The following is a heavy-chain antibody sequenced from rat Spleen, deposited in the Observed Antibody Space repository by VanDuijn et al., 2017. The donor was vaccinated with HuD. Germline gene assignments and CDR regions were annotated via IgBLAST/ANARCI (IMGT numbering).Heavy chain of an antibody. CDR3: ARPTTGIPFNY. CDR2: ISNDGTST. J-gene: IGHJ2*01. D-gene: IGHD1-9*01. CDR1: GFTFSDYA. Sequence: EVQLVESGGGLVQPGRSLKFSCAASGFTFSDYAMAWVRQAPKKGLEWVATISNDGTSTFYRDSVKGRFTISRDNAKSTLYLQMDSLRSEDTAIYYCARPTTGIPFNYWGQGVMVTVSS. V-gene: IGHV5-17*01.